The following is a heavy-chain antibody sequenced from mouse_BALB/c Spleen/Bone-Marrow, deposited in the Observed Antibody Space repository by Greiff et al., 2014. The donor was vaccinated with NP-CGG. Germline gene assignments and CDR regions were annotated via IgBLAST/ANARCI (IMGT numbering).Heavy chain of an antibody. CDR1: GNTFTSYD. CDR3: VRSRLRDWYFDV. Sequence: QVQLQQSGVELVKPGASVKLSCEASGNTFTSYDINWVRQRPEQGLEWIGWIFPGDSTTKYNEKFKGKATLSTDKSSSTVHMQLSRLTSEDSAVYFCVRSRLRDWYFDVWGAGTTVTISS. CDR2: IFPGDSTT. V-gene: IGHV1-85*01. D-gene: IGHD1-2*01. J-gene: IGHJ1*01.